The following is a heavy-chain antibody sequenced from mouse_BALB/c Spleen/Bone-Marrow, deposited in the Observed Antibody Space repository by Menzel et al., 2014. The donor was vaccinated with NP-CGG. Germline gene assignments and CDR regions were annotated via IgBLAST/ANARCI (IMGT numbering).Heavy chain of an antibody. V-gene: IGHV5-9-1*01. J-gene: IGHJ4*01. CDR2: ISSGGTYI. CDR1: GFTFSRYA. CDR3: ARKLGYGNYDAMDY. Sequence: EVKVVESGGALVKPGGSLKLSCAASGFTFSRYAMSWVRQTPEKRLEWVTTISSGGTYIYYPDSVKGRFTISRDNAKNTLYLQMSSLRSEDTAMYYCARKLGYGNYDAMDYWGQGTSVTVSS. D-gene: IGHD2-10*02.